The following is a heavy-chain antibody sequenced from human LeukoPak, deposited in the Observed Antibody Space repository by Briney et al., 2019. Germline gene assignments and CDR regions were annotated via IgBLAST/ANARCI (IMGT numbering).Heavy chain of an antibody. CDR2: IYTSGST. J-gene: IGHJ4*02. D-gene: IGHD5-18*01. CDR1: GGSISSYY. CDR3: ARCGYSYGPTYFDY. V-gene: IGHV4-4*07. Sequence: SETLSLTCTVSGGSISSYYWSWIRQPAGKGLEWIGRIYTSGSTNYNPSLKSRVTMSVDTSKNQFPLKLSSVTAADTAVYYCARCGYSYGPTYFDYWGQGTLVTVSS.